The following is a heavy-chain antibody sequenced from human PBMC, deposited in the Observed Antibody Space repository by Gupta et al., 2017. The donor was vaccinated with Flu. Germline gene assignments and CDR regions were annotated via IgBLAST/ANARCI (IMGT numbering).Heavy chain of an antibody. CDR2: LSGSAIST. CDR3: AKGGRGVVPAAILDS. V-gene: IGHV3-23*01. CDR1: GSTFSHYA. Sequence: EVQLLESGGGLVRPGGSLRLSCAASGSTFSHYAMTWVRQAPGKGLEWVSTLSGSAISTYYVDSVKGRFTISRDNSKKTLFLQMNSLRAEDTAVYYCAKGGRGVVPAAILDSWGQGTLVTVSS. D-gene: IGHD2-2*01. J-gene: IGHJ4*02.